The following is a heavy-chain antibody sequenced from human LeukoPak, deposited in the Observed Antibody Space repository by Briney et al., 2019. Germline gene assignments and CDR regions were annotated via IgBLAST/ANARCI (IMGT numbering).Heavy chain of an antibody. J-gene: IGHJ4*02. Sequence: ASVKVSCKASGYTFTSYYMHWVRQAPGQGLEWMGIINPSGGSTSYAQKFQGRVTMTRDTSTSTVYMELSSLRSEDTAVYYCARDEERVRYYDYVWGSYLHWGQGTLVTVSS. CDR2: INPSGGST. CDR1: GYTFTSYY. CDR3: ARDEERVRYYDYVWGSYLH. V-gene: IGHV1-46*01. D-gene: IGHD3-16*02.